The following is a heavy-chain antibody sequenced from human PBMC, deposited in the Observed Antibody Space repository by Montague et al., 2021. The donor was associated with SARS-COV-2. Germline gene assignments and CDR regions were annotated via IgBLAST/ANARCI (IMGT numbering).Heavy chain of an antibody. CDR3: AGGSGWMPDS. CDR1: GGSISSGSY. J-gene: IGHJ4*02. Sequence: SETLSLTCTVSGGSISSGSYWGWIRQPPGKGLEWIGFVSSGGNTNHNPSLKNRVSISMDTSKSQFSLKLTSVTAADTAVYFCAGGSGWMPDSWGQGTLVTVSS. V-gene: IGHV4-61*01. CDR2: VSSGGNT. D-gene: IGHD3-3*01.